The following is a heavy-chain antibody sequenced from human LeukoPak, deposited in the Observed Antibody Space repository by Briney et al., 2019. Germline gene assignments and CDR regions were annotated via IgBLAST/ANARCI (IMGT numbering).Heavy chain of an antibody. CDR3: ARDRRGNSPDEYYDFWSGFVFDY. D-gene: IGHD3-3*01. Sequence: QPGGSLRLSCAASGFTFSSYAMHWVRQAPGKGLEYVSAISSNGGSTYYANSVKGRFTISRDNSKNTLYLQMGSLRAEDMAVYYCARDRRGNSPDEYYDFWSGFVFDYWGQGTLVTVSS. V-gene: IGHV3-64*01. CDR1: GFTFSSYA. CDR2: ISSNGGST. J-gene: IGHJ4*02.